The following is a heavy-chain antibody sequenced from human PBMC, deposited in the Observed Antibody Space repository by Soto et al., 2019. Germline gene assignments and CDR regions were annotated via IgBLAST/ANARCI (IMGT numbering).Heavy chain of an antibody. CDR1: GGSISSSSW. J-gene: IGHJ4*02. CDR3: TTSHAGELNN. Sequence: AETLYLTFAVFGGSISSSSWWTCVRQSPGKGREWIGEIFESGATNYNPSLKSRRTMSVDKSKNQFPPNLSALTAADTADYFCTTSHAGELNNWGQGTLVTVS. CDR2: IFESGAT. D-gene: IGHD1-7*01. V-gene: IGHV4-4*01.